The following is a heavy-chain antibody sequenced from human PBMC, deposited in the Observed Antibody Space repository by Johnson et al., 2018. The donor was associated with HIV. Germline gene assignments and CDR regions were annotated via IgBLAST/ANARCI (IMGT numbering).Heavy chain of an antibody. CDR1: GFAFSNYG. CDR3: AKDRLFGFRNDAFDI. CDR2: ISYDGSNK. V-gene: IGHV3-30*18. D-gene: IGHD3-16*01. Sequence: QVQLVESGGGLVQPGGSLRLSCAASGFAFSNYGMHWVRQAPGKGLEWVAVISYDGSNKYYADSVKGRFTISRDNSKNTLYLQMNSLRAEDTAVYYCAKDRLFGFRNDAFDIWGQGTMVTVSS. J-gene: IGHJ3*02.